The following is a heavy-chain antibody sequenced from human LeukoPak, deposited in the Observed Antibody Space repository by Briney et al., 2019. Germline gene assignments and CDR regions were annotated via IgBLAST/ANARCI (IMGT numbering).Heavy chain of an antibody. Sequence: GGSLRLSCAASGFTFSSYSMNWVRQAPGKGLEWVSSISSSSSCIYYADSVKGRFTISRDNAKNSLYLQMNSLRAEDTAVYYCASRRITIFGVVISDYWGQGTLVTVSS. CDR3: ASRRITIFGVVISDY. V-gene: IGHV3-21*01. CDR2: ISSSSSCI. J-gene: IGHJ4*02. CDR1: GFTFSSYS. D-gene: IGHD3-3*01.